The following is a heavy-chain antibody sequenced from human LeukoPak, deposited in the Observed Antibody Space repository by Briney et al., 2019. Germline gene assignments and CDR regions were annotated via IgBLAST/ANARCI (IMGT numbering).Heavy chain of an antibody. CDR3: ARDSASGPEYDYVWGSYRFGI. Sequence: PGGSLRLSCAASGFTFSSYSMNWVRQAPEKGLEWVSSISSSSYIYYADSVKGRFTISRDNAKNSLYLQMNSLRAEDTAVYYCARDSASGPEYDYVWGSYRFGIWGQGTMVTVSS. V-gene: IGHV3-21*01. D-gene: IGHD3-16*02. CDR2: ISSSSYI. CDR1: GFTFSSYS. J-gene: IGHJ3*02.